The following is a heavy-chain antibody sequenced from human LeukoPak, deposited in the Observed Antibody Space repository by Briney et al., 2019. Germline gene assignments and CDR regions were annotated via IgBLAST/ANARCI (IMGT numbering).Heavy chain of an antibody. J-gene: IGHJ4*02. CDR2: INHSGST. V-gene: IGHV4-34*01. CDR1: GGSFSGFY. D-gene: IGHD3-22*01. CDR3: ATLGEYYDSSGYYYN. Sequence: SETLSLTCAVYGGSFSGFYWSWIRQPPGKGLEWIGEINHSGSTYYNPSLKSRVTISEDTSKNQFSLKLTSVSAADTAVYYCATLGEYYDSSGYYYNWGQGTLVTVSS.